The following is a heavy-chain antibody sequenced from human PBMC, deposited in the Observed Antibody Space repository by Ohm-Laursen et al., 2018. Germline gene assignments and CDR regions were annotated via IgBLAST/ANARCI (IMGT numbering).Heavy chain of an antibody. V-gene: IGHV3-74*01. CDR3: ARGILAAGGQSFDY. J-gene: IGHJ4*02. D-gene: IGHD6-13*01. CDR1: GFTFNSHW. CDR2: INGDGSST. Sequence: GSLRLSCAASGFTFNSHWMHWVRQAPGRGLVWVSRINGDGSSTLYADSVKGRFTISRDNARNTLFLEMNSLRAEDTAIYYCARGILAAGGQSFDYWGQGTLVPVSS.